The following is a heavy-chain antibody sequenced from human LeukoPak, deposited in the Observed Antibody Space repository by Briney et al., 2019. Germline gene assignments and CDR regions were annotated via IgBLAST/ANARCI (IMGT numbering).Heavy chain of an antibody. D-gene: IGHD6-13*01. Sequence: SETLSLTCAVYGGSFSGYYWSWIHQPPGKGLEWIGEINHSGSTNYNPSLKSRVTISVDTSKNQFSLKLSSVTAADTAVYYCARLAGIAAAGGAYWGQGTLVTVSS. CDR2: INHSGST. J-gene: IGHJ4*02. V-gene: IGHV4-34*01. CDR3: ARLAGIAAAGGAY. CDR1: GGSFSGYY.